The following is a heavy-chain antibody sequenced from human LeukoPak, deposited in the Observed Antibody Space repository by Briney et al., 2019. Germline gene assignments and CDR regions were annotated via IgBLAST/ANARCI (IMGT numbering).Heavy chain of an antibody. V-gene: IGHV4-4*07. D-gene: IGHD5-18*01. J-gene: IGHJ2*01. CDR1: VGSINGYY. CDR2: IYPSGST. CDR3: ARDRETAMVPDWYFDL. Sequence: PSETLSLTCTVSVGSINGYYWSWLRQPAGEGLQWIGRIYPSGSTNYNPSLKSRVTMSIDTSENQFSLKVRSVTAADTAVYFCARDRETAMVPDWYFDLRGHGTLVAVSS.